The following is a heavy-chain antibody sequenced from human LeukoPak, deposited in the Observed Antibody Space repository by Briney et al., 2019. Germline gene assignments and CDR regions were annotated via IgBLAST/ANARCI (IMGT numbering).Heavy chain of an antibody. CDR1: GYTFTSYG. Sequence: GASVKVSCKASGYTFTSYGISWVRQAPGQGLEWMGWISAYNGNTSYAQKLQGRVTMTTDTSTSTAYMELRSLRSDDTAVYYCARGIKSAVAGTHQVNADYWGQGTLVTVSS. D-gene: IGHD6-19*01. CDR3: ARGIKSAVAGTHQVNADY. V-gene: IGHV1-18*01. CDR2: ISAYNGNT. J-gene: IGHJ4*02.